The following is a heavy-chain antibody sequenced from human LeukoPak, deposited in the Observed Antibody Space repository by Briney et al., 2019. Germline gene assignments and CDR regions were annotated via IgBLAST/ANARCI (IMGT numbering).Heavy chain of an antibody. Sequence: GESLKISCKVSGYKFATYWIGWVRQMPGKGLEWMGIIHSGDSDTRYSPSFQGQVTISADKSISTAYLQWSSLKASDTAMYYCARPSPYCGGDCYLGYWGQGTLVTVSS. D-gene: IGHD2-21*02. CDR2: IHSGDSDT. CDR3: ARPSPYCGGDCYLGY. V-gene: IGHV5-51*01. CDR1: GYKFATYW. J-gene: IGHJ4*02.